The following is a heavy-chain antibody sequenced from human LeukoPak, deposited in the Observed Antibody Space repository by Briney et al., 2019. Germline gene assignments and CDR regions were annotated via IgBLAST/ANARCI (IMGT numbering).Heavy chain of an antibody. J-gene: IGHJ4*02. V-gene: IGHV3-11*04. CDR2: ISSSGITI. CDR1: GFTFSDYY. D-gene: IGHD3-10*01. CDR3: ASSPEQWFGRGGPNYYFDY. Sequence: GGSLRLSCAASGFTFSDYYMSWIRQAPGKGLEWVSYISSSGITIYYADSVKGRFTISRDNAKNSPYLQMNSLRAEDTAVYYCASSPEQWFGRGGPNYYFDYWGQGTLVTVSS.